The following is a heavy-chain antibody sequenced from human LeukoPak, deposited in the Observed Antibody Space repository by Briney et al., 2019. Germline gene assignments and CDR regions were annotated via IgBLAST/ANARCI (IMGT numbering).Heavy chain of an antibody. D-gene: IGHD3-9*01. V-gene: IGHV3-48*03. J-gene: IGHJ4*02. CDR1: GFTFSSYE. CDR2: ISSSGSTI. Sequence: GGSLRLSCAASGFTFSSYEMNWVRQAPGKGLEWVSYISSSGSTIYYADSVKGRFTISRDNAKNSLYLQMNSLRAEDTAVYYCARENYDILTGYYSESYWGQGTLATVSS. CDR3: ARENYDILTGYYSESY.